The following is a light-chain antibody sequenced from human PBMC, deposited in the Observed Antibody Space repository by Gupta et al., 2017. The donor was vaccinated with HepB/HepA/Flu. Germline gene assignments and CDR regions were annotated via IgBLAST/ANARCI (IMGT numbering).Light chain of an antibody. J-gene: IGLJ3*02. Sequence: QSTLTQPASVSGSLGQSITISCTGTTSDVAYYIYPSWYQKHPGKAPKLMIFDVSNRPSGVSDRFSGSKSGNTASLTISGLQAEDESDYYCCSYASSSTLVFGGGTQLTVL. CDR3: CSYASSSTLV. CDR2: DVS. CDR1: TSDVAYYIY. V-gene: IGLV2-14*03.